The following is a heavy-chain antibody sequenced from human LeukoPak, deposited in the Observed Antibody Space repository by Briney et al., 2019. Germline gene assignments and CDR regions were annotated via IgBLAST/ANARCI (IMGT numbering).Heavy chain of an antibody. J-gene: IGHJ4*02. D-gene: IGHD5-18*01. CDR3: ARDSEYSTSTFVNYYFDY. CDR2: INPSGGST. V-gene: IGHV1-46*01. CDR1: GYTFTSYY. Sequence: RASVKVSCKASGYTFTSYYMHWVRQAPGQGLEWMGIINPSGGSTSYAQRLQGRVTMTRDTSTSTVYMELSSLRSEDTAVYYCARDSEYSTSTFVNYYFDYWGQGTLVTVSS.